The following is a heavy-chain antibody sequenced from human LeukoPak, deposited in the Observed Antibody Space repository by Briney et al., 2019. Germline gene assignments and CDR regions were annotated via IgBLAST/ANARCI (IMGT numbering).Heavy chain of an antibody. V-gene: IGHV4-59*08. CDR1: GGSISSYY. D-gene: IGHD2-15*01. Sequence: SETLSLTCTVSGGSISSYYWSWIRRPPGEGPEWIRYIYYSESSSYNPSLKSRVTIPVDTSKNQFSLNLSSVTAADTAVYYCARSRSNAFDIWGQGTMVTVSS. J-gene: IGHJ3*02. CDR3: ARSRSNAFDI. CDR2: IYYSESS.